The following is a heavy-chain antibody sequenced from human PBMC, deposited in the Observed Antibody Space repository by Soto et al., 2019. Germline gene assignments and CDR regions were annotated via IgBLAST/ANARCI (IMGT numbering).Heavy chain of an antibody. Sequence: GGSLRLSCAASGFTFSSYAMSWVRQAPGKGLEWVSAISGSGGSTYYADSVKGRFTISRDNSKNTLYLQMNSLRAEDTAVYYCAKGRLRFLEWSPDYWGQGTLVPVSS. J-gene: IGHJ4*02. V-gene: IGHV3-23*01. CDR1: GFTFSSYA. D-gene: IGHD3-3*01. CDR3: AKGRLRFLEWSPDY. CDR2: ISGSGGST.